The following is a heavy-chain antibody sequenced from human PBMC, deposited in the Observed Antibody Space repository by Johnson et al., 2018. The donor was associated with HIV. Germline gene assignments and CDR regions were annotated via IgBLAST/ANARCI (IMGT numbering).Heavy chain of an antibody. CDR2: ISWNSGSI. V-gene: IGHV3-9*01. CDR3: AKGRVVVAATEAFDI. J-gene: IGHJ3*02. CDR1: EFTFDDYA. Sequence: VQLVESGGGLVQPGRSLRLSCAASEFTFDDYAMHWVRQAPGKGLEWVSGISWNSGSIGYADSVKGRFTISRDNAKNSLYLQMNSLRAEDTALYYCAKGRVVVAATEAFDIWGQGTMVTVSS. D-gene: IGHD2-15*01.